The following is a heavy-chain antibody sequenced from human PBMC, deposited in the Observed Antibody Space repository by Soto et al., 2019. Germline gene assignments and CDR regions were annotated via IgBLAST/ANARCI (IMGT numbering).Heavy chain of an antibody. D-gene: IGHD3-3*01. Sequence: EVQLVESGGGLVQPGGSLRLSCAASGFTFSGFWMGWVRQLPGKGLEWVANIKQDGSEKHYVDSVKGRFTFSRDNAKNSLYRQMNSLRVEDTAVYYCARAFGVGPFPDFWGQGTLVTVSS. V-gene: IGHV3-7*03. J-gene: IGHJ4*02. CDR2: IKQDGSEK. CDR1: GFTFSGFW. CDR3: ARAFGVGPFPDF.